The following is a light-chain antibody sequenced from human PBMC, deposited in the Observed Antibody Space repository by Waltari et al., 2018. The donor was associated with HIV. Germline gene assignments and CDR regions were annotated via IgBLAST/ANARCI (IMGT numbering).Light chain of an antibody. J-gene: IGLJ3*02. V-gene: IGLV1-47*01. CDR1: SSNIGDNY. CDR2: RKS. Sequence: QSALTQPPSTSGTPGQTVTIPCSGSSSNIGDNYVSWYQQLPGTAPKLLIYRKSQRPSVVRDRFPGSKSGTSASLAINDLRAEDEAEYHCAAWDDSLSGWVFGGGTNLTVL. CDR3: AAWDDSLSGWV.